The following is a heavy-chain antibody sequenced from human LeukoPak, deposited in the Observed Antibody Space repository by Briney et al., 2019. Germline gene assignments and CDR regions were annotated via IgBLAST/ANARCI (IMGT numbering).Heavy chain of an antibody. D-gene: IGHD1-26*01. J-gene: IGHJ4*02. Sequence: GGSLRLSCAASGFTFSSYSMNWVRQAPGKGLEWVGRIRNKANSYTTEYAASVKGRFTISRDDSKNSLYLQMNGLKCEDTAVYYCAREWDSGSYYLGYFDYWGQGTLVTVSS. CDR1: GFTFSSYS. CDR2: IRNKANSYTT. CDR3: AREWDSGSYYLGYFDY. V-gene: IGHV3-72*01.